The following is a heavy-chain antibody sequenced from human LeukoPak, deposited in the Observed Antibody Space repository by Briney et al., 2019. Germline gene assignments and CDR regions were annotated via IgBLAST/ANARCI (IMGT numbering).Heavy chain of an antibody. V-gene: IGHV1-2*02. CDR1: GYTFTGYY. J-gene: IGHJ4*02. Sequence: ASVKVSCKASGYTFTGYYMHWVRQAPGQGLEWMGWINPNSGGTNYAQKLQGRVTMTTDTSTSTAYMELRSLRSDDTAVYYCARGGITMIVDYYFDSWGQGTLVTVSS. CDR2: INPNSGGT. D-gene: IGHD3-22*01. CDR3: ARGGITMIVDYYFDS.